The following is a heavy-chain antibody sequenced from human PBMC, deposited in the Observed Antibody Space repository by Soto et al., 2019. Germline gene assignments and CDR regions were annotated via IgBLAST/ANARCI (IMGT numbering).Heavy chain of an antibody. Sequence: GGSLRLSCAASGFTFSSYSMNWVRQAPGKGLEWVSYISSSSSTIYYVDSVKGRFTISRDNAKNSLYLQMNSLRDEDTAVYYCARGDDILTGYYNASDTFDIWGQGTMVTVSS. CDR1: GFTFSSYS. D-gene: IGHD3-9*01. CDR2: ISSSSSTI. J-gene: IGHJ3*02. V-gene: IGHV3-48*02. CDR3: ARGDDILTGYYNASDTFDI.